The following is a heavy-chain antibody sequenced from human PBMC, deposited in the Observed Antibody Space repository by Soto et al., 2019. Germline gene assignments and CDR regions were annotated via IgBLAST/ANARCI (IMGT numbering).Heavy chain of an antibody. CDR3: ARGRVFRGVTTSGPHDF. Sequence: QVQLVQSGAEVKKPGASVKVSCKTSGYTFTTYAMHWVRQAPGQRLEWMGWINAGGGDTKYSQRFQGRVTISRDTSASTVYMELSSLTPEDTAVYYCARGRVFRGVTTSGPHDFWGQGTLVTVSS. V-gene: IGHV1-3*01. CDR2: INAGGGDT. D-gene: IGHD3-10*01. CDR1: GYTFTTYA. J-gene: IGHJ4*02.